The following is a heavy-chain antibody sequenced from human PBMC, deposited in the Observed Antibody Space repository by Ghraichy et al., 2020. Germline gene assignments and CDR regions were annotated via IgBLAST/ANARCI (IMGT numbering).Heavy chain of an antibody. CDR2: ISYDGSNK. J-gene: IGHJ4*02. Sequence: GGSLRLSCAASGFTFSSYGMHWVRQAPGKGLEWVAVISYDGSNKYYADSVKGRFTISRDNSKNTLYLQMNSLRAEDTAVYYCAKGSGSYVFYIDYWGQGTLVTVSS. CDR3: AKGSGSYVFYIDY. V-gene: IGHV3-30*18. CDR1: GFTFSSYG. D-gene: IGHD1-26*01.